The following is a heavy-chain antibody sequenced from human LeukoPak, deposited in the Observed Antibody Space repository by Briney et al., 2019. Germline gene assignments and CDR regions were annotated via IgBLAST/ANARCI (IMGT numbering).Heavy chain of an antibody. CDR3: AREAWFGEDLFDI. CDR2: ISSSSSYI. Sequence: EAGGSLRLSCAASGFTFSSYSMNWVRQAPGKGLEWVSSISSSSSYIYYADSVKGRFTISRDNAKNSLYLQMNSLRAEDTAVYYCAREAWFGEDLFDIWGQGTMVTVSS. V-gene: IGHV3-21*01. J-gene: IGHJ3*02. D-gene: IGHD3-10*01. CDR1: GFTFSSYS.